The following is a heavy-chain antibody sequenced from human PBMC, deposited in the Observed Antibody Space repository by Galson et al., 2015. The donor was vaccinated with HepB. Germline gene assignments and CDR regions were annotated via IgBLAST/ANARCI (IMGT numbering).Heavy chain of an antibody. V-gene: IGHV3-48*04. CDR3: VCVRGYDGDPFDS. J-gene: IGHJ4*02. CDR2: ISYSSTTI. Sequence: SLRLSCAASTFIFSAYSMSWVRQAPGKGLEWVSYISYSSTTIYYADSVKGRFTISRDNAKNSLYLQMNSLRAEDTAVYYCVCVRGYDGDPFDSWGQGTLVTVSS. D-gene: IGHD3-10*01. CDR1: TFIFSAYS.